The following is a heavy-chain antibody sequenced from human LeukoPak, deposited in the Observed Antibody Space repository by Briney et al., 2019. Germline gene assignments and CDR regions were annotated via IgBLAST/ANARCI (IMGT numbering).Heavy chain of an antibody. J-gene: IGHJ4*02. D-gene: IGHD3-22*01. V-gene: IGHV4-59*12. CDR3: ARGPHTGVNYYDSSGYYY. CDR1: GGSISTYY. CDR2: IYYSGIT. Sequence: PSETLSLTCTVSGGSISTYYWSWIRQPPGKGLEWIGYIYYSGITNYNPSLKSRVSISVDTSKNQFSLKLSSVTAADTAVYYCARGPHTGVNYYDSSGYYYWGQGTLVTVSS.